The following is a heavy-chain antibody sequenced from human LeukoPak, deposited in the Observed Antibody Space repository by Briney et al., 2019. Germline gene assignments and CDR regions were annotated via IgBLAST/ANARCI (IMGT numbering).Heavy chain of an antibody. V-gene: IGHV3-15*01. Sequence: PGGSLRLSCAASGFTFSNAWMSWVRQAPGKGLEWVGRIKSKTDGGTTDYAAPVKGRFTISRDDSKNTLYLQMNSLKTEDTAVYYCTTRQRDTAMVTVERPRYYYYYYYGMDVWGQGTTVTVSS. CDR1: GFTFSNAW. J-gene: IGHJ6*02. D-gene: IGHD5-18*01. CDR2: IKSKTDGGTT. CDR3: TTRQRDTAMVTVERPRYYYYYYYGMDV.